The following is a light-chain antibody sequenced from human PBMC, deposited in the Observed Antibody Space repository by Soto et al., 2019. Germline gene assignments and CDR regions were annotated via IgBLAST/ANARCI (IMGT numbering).Light chain of an antibody. CDR1: QSVGNY. CDR3: QQRSIWVT. Sequence: EIVMTQSPATLSLSPGERATLSCRASQSVGNYLAWYQQKPGQTPRLLIYDASNRATGIPARFSGSGSGTDFNLTTSSLEPEDFAFSYCQQRSIWVTFGGGTKVEIK. J-gene: IGKJ4*01. V-gene: IGKV3-11*01. CDR2: DAS.